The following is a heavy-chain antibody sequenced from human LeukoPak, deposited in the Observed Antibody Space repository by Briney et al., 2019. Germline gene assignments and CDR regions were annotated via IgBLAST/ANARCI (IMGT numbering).Heavy chain of an antibody. D-gene: IGHD2-2*01. CDR1: GGSFSGYY. Sequence: SETLSLTCAVYGGSFSGYYWNWIRQPPGKGLEWIGEINHSGSTNYNPSLKSRVTISVDTSKNQFSLKLSSVTAADTAVYYCARAPPVLPGGNWFDPWGQGTLVTVSS. V-gene: IGHV4-34*01. CDR3: ARAPPVLPGGNWFDP. J-gene: IGHJ5*02. CDR2: INHSGST.